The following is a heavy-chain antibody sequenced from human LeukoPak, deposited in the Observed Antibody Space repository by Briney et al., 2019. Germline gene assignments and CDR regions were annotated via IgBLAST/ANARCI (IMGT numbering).Heavy chain of an antibody. Sequence: ASVKVSCKASGYTFTSYGISWVRQAPGQGLEWMGWISAYNGNTNYAQKLQGRVTMTTDTSTSTAYMELRGLRSDDTAVYYCARDRVSTRDYYYGTDVWGQGTTVTVSS. CDR3: ARDRVSTRDYYYGTDV. CDR1: GYTFTSYG. CDR2: ISAYNGNT. J-gene: IGHJ6*02. V-gene: IGHV1-18*01.